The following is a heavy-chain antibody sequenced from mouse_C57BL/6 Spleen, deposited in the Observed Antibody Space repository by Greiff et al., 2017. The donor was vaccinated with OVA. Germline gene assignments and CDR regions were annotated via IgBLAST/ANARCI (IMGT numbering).Heavy chain of an antibody. V-gene: IGHV1-47*01. Sequence: QVQLKESGAELVKPGASVKMSCKASGYTFTTYPIEWMKQNHGKSLEWIGNFHPYNDDTKYNEKFKGKATLTVEKSSSTVYLELSRLTSDDSAVYYCARGAYGSGRTDWYFDVWGTGTTVTVSS. CDR3: ARGAYGSGRTDWYFDV. CDR2: FHPYNDDT. CDR1: GYTFTTYP. J-gene: IGHJ1*03. D-gene: IGHD1-1*01.